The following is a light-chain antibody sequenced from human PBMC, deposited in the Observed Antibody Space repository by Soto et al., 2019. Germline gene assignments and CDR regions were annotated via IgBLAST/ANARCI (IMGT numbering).Light chain of an antibody. CDR2: DVS. Sequence: QSALTQPASVSGSPGQSITISCTGTSSDVGGYNYVSWYQQHPGKAPKLMISDVSNRPSGVSNRFSGSKSGNTASLTISGLQAEDEADYYCSSYTSSSTLLYVFGTGTKLTV. CDR3: SSYTSSSTLLYV. V-gene: IGLV2-14*01. J-gene: IGLJ1*01. CDR1: SSDVGGYNY.